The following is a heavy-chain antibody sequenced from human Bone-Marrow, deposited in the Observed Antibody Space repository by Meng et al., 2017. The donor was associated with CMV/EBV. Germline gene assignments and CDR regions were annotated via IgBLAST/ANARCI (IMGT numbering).Heavy chain of an antibody. CDR2: INHSGST. J-gene: IGHJ5*02. CDR1: GGSFSGYY. CDR3: ARGFYGSGSPSNWCDP. D-gene: IGHD3-10*01. V-gene: IGHV4-34*01. Sequence: SETLSLTCAVYGGSFSGYYWSWIRQPPGKGLEWIGEINHSGSTNYNPSLKSRVTISVDTSKNQFSLKLSSVTAADTAVYYCARGFYGSGSPSNWCDPWGQGNLVNVDS.